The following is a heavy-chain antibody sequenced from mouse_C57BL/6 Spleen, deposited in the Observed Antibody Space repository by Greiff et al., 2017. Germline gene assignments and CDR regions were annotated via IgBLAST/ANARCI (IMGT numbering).Heavy chain of an antibody. D-gene: IGHD2-1*01. V-gene: IGHV1-66*01. CDR2: ICPGSGNT. CDR1: GYSFTSYY. CDR3: ARYGNYGFDV. J-gene: IGHJ1*03. Sequence: VQLQQSGPELVKPGASVKLSCTASGYSFTSYYIHWVRQRPGQGLEWIGWICPGSGNTKYDETFKGKATLTADTSSSTAYMQLSSLTSEDTAVYYCARYGNYGFDVWGTGTTVTVSS.